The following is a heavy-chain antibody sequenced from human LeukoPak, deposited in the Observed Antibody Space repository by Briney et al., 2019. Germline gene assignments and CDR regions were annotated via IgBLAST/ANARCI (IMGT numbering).Heavy chain of an antibody. CDR3: TRRPKEPGFWTGYVDS. J-gene: IGHJ4*02. D-gene: IGHD3/OR15-3a*01. CDR2: IFYNGNT. V-gene: IGHV4-39*01. CDR1: GAIIKREGFN. Sequence: PSETLSLTCSVSGAIIKREGFNWDWIRQPPGKGLEYLGSIFYNGNTYYNPSLESRVTISVDTSKNQFSLKLRSVTAADMAVYYCTRRPKEPGFWTGYVDSWGQGTLVTVSS.